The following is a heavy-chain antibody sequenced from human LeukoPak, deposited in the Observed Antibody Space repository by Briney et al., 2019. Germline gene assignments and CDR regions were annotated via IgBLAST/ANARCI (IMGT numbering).Heavy chain of an antibody. CDR3: ARGIGGWSPAN. CDR2: INQDGTAK. D-gene: IGHD2-15*01. V-gene: IGHV3-7*01. J-gene: IGHJ4*02. Sequence: TGGSLRLSCATSGFTFSSHWMNWVRQVPGKGLEWVANINQDGTAKNYVGSVKGRFTISRDNAKNSLYLQMNSLRAEDTAVYSCARGIGGWSPANWGQGTLVTVSS. CDR1: GFTFSSHW.